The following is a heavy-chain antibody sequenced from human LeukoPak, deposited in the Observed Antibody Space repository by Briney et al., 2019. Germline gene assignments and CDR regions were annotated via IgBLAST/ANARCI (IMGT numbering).Heavy chain of an antibody. CDR2: INSGGNT. Sequence: GGSLRLSCTASGFTVSSTYMTWVRQAPGKGLEWVSVINSGGNTYYADSVKGRFTISRDNSKNALYLQMNSLRVEDTAVYYCAKPSYGIAAAGAAFDIWGQGTMVTVSS. V-gene: IGHV3-53*01. CDR3: AKPSYGIAAAGAAFDI. J-gene: IGHJ3*02. D-gene: IGHD6-13*01. CDR1: GFTVSSTY.